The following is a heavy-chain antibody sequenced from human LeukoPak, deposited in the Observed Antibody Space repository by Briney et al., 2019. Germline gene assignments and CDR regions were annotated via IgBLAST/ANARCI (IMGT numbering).Heavy chain of an antibody. CDR1: GFTFSSYA. J-gene: IGHJ3*02. V-gene: IGHV3-23*01. CDR3: ARFLWFGELSPIDDAFDI. D-gene: IGHD3-10*01. Sequence: GGSLRLSCAASGFTFSSYAMSWVRQAPGKGLEWVSVINGSGSSTNYADSVKGRFTISRDNSKNTLYLQMNSLRAEDTAVYYCARFLWFGELSPIDDAFDIWGQGTMVTVSS. CDR2: INGSGSST.